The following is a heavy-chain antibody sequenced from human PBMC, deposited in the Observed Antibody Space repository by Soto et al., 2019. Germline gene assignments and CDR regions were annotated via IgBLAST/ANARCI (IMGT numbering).Heavy chain of an antibody. V-gene: IGHV1-69*13. CDR1: GGTFSNYP. D-gene: IGHD1-1*01. J-gene: IGHJ4*02. Sequence: GASVKVSCKASGGTFSNYPISWVRQAPGQGLEWMGAIIPIFGIANYAQKFQGRVTITADESASTAYMELSSLTSADTALYYCARPRTVATTKGYDYWGQGTLVTVSS. CDR3: ARPRTVATTKGYDY. CDR2: IIPIFGIA.